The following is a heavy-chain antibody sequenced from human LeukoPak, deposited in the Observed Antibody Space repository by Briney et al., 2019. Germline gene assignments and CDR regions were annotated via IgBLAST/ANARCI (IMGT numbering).Heavy chain of an antibody. D-gene: IGHD2-2*01. Sequence: ASVKVSCKASGGTFSSYAIGWVRQAPGQGLEWMGRIIPIFGTANYAQKFQGRVTITTDESTSTAYMELSSLRSEDTAVCYCARSPGGLVVPAAYDYWGQGTLVTVSS. CDR1: GGTFSSYA. V-gene: IGHV1-69*05. CDR2: IIPIFGTA. J-gene: IGHJ4*02. CDR3: ARSPGGLVVPAAYDY.